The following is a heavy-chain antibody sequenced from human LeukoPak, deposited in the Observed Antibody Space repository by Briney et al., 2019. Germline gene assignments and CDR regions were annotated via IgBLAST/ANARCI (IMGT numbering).Heavy chain of an antibody. J-gene: IGHJ4*02. CDR3: ARVGARSFDY. V-gene: IGHV3-48*03. CDR2: ISSSGSTI. CDR1: GFTFSSYE. Sequence: GGSLRLSCAASGFTFSSYEMSWVRQAPGKGLEWVSYISSSGSTIYYADSVKGRFTISRDNAKNSLYLQMNSLRAEETAVYYCARVGARSFDYWGQGTLVTVSS. D-gene: IGHD1-26*01.